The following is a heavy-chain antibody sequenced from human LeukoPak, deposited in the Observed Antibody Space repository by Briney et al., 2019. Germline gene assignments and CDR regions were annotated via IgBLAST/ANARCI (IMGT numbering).Heavy chain of an antibody. CDR2: ISSSSTYM. D-gene: IGHD3-16*01. V-gene: IGHV3-21*01. J-gene: IGHJ4*03. CDR3: GRDLGDSSRRSFAF. CDR1: GFTFSIYI. Sequence: GESLRLSCAASGFTFSIYIMNWVRQAPGKGLEWVSPISSSSTYMYHADSVKGRFTISRDNAKNSLHLQMNSLRAEDTAVYYCGRDLGDSSRRSFAFWGQGTLVTVSS.